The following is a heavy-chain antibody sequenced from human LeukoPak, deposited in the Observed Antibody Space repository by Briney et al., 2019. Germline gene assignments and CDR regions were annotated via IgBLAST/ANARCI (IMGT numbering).Heavy chain of an antibody. CDR1: GFTFSSCG. V-gene: IGHV3-23*01. J-gene: IGHJ4*02. D-gene: IGHD5-12*01. CDR3: AKDHSGYDFGGFDY. CDR2: ISGSGGST. Sequence: PGGSLRLSCAASGFTFSSCGMSWVRQAPGKGLEWVSAISGSGGSTYYADSVKGRFTISRDNSKNTLYLQMNSLRAEDTAVYYCAKDHSGYDFGGFDYWGQGTLVTVSS.